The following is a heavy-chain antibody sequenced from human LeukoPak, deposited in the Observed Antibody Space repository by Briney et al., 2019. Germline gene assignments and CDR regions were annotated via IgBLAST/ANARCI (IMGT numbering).Heavy chain of an antibody. Sequence: SETLSLTCTVSGGSISSYYWSWIRQPPGKGLEWIGYIYYSGSTNYSPSLKSRVTISVDTSKNQFSLKLSSVTAADTAVYYCASGRRQLVRVDAFDIWGQGTMVTVSS. D-gene: IGHD6-13*01. CDR1: GGSISSYY. CDR3: ASGRRQLVRVDAFDI. V-gene: IGHV4-59*01. J-gene: IGHJ3*02. CDR2: IYYSGST.